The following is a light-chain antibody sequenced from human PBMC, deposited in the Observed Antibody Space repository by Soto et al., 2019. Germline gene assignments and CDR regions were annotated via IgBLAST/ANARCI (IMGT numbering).Light chain of an antibody. Sequence: EIVLTQSPGTLSLSPGERATLSCRASQSVRSDYVAWYQQKLGQTPRLLIYGASRRATGIADRFSGSGSGTDFTLTISRLEPEDFAVYYCQQYLSPPGYTFGQGTKLVIK. J-gene: IGKJ2*01. CDR3: QQYLSPPGYT. CDR1: QSVRSDY. V-gene: IGKV3-20*01. CDR2: GAS.